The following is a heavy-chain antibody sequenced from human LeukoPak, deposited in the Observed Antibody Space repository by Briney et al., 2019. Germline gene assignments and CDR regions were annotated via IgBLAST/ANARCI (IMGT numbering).Heavy chain of an antibody. V-gene: IGHV3-53*01. CDR1: GFTVSNNY. Sequence: PGGSLRLSCAASGFTVSNNYMSWVRQAPGKGLEWVSVIYTGVSTYYADSVKGRPAISRDNSKNTLYLQMNSLRAEDTGVYYCARVRPHPIIDVWGKGTTVTVSS. CDR2: IYTGVST. D-gene: IGHD6-6*01. J-gene: IGHJ6*03. CDR3: ARVRPHPIIDV.